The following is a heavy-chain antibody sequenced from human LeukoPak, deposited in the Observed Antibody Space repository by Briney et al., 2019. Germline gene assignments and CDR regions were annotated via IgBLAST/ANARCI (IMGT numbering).Heavy chain of an antibody. Sequence: PGGSLRLSCAASGFTFSSYAMSWVRQAPGKGLEWVSAISGSSGSTYYPDSVKGRFTISRDNSKNTLYLQMNSLRAEDTAVYYCAKQQPYDSSGYSPSWGQGTLVTVSS. CDR3: AKQQPYDSSGYSPS. CDR1: GFTFSSYA. V-gene: IGHV3-23*01. CDR2: ISGSSGST. J-gene: IGHJ4*02. D-gene: IGHD3-22*01.